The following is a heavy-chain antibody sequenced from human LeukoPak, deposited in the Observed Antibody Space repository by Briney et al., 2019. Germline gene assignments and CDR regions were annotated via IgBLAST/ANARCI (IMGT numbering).Heavy chain of an antibody. V-gene: IGHV1-2*02. Sequence: GASVKVSCKASGYTFTGYYMLWVRQAPGQGLEWMGWINPNSGGTNYAQKFQGRVTMTRDTSISTAYMELSSLRSEDTAVYYCARGLITMVRGALVVGMDVWGQGTTVTVSS. CDR3: ARGLITMVRGALVVGMDV. J-gene: IGHJ6*02. D-gene: IGHD3-10*01. CDR1: GYTFTGYY. CDR2: INPNSGGT.